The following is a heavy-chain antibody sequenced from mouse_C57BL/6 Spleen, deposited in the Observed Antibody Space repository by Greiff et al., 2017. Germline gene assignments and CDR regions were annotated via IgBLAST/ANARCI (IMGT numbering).Heavy chain of an antibody. CDR3: AITTVVEWYYFDY. CDR2: ISYDGSN. CDR1: GYSITSGYY. D-gene: IGHD1-1*01. Sequence: EVQLQQSGPGLVKPSQSLSLTCSVTGYSITSGYYWNWIRQFPGNKLEWMGYISYDGSNNYNPSLKNRISSTRDTSKNQFFLKLNSVTTEDTATYYCAITTVVEWYYFDYWGQGTTLTVSS. J-gene: IGHJ2*01. V-gene: IGHV3-6*01.